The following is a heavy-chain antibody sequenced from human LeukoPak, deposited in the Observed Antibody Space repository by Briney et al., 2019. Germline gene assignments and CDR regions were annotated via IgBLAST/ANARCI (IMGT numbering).Heavy chain of an antibody. V-gene: IGHV1-2*02. J-gene: IGHJ5*02. D-gene: IGHD1-1*01. CDR3: ARWKGLEEGFDP. Sequence: ASVKVSCKASGYTFTGYYMHWVRQAPGQGLEWMGWINPNSGGTNYAQKFQGRVTMTRDTSISTAYMELSRLRSDDTAVYYCARWKGLEEGFDPWGQGTLVTVSS. CDR1: GYTFTGYY. CDR2: INPNSGGT.